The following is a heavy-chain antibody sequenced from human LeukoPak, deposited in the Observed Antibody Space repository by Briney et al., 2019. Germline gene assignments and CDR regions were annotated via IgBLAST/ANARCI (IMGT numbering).Heavy chain of an antibody. CDR1: GFTFSSYS. Sequence: GGSLRLSCAASGFTFSSYSMNWVRQAPGKGLVWVSRINSDGSTADYADAVKGRFTISRDNAKNTLYLEMNSLRADDTGLYYCAPEGGSSYDYWGQGTLVTVSS. CDR3: APEGGSSYDY. CDR2: INSDGSTA. D-gene: IGHD5-18*01. J-gene: IGHJ4*02. V-gene: IGHV3-74*01.